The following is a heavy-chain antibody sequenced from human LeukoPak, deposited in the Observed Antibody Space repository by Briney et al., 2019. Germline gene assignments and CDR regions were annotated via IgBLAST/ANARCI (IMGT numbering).Heavy chain of an antibody. CDR1: GGTFSSYA. CDR2: ISAYNGNT. CDR3: ARDRVITLFDY. J-gene: IGHJ4*02. V-gene: IGHV1-18*01. Sequence: ASVKVSCKASGGTFSSYAISWVRQAPGQGLEWMGWISAYNGNTNYAQKLQGRVTMTTDTSTSTAYMELRSLRSDDTAVYYCARDRVITLFDYWGQGTLVTVSS. D-gene: IGHD3-16*01.